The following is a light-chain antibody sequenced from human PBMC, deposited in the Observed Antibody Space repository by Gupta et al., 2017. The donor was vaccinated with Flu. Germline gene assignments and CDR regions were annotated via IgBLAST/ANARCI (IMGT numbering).Light chain of an antibody. Sequence: ISCRASQSLLHSNGYNYLGWYLQKPGQSPQLLIYFGSNRASGVPDRFSGSGSGTDFTLKISRVEAEDVGVYYCMQALQTPRTFGQGTKLEIK. J-gene: IGKJ2*01. CDR1: QSLLHSNGYNY. V-gene: IGKV2-28*01. CDR2: FGS. CDR3: MQALQTPRT.